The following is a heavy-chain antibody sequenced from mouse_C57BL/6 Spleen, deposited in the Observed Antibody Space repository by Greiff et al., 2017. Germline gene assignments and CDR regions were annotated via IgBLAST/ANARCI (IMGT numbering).Heavy chain of an antibody. J-gene: IGHJ3*01. CDR3: ARSSITTVVATPSY. Sequence: QVQLKQPGAELVKPGASVKLSCKASGYTFTSYWMHWVKQRPGQGLEWIGMIHPNSGSTNYNEKFKSKATLTVDKSSSTAYMQLSSLTSEDSAVYYCARSSITTVVATPSYWGQGTLVTVSA. CDR1: GYTFTSYW. CDR2: IHPNSGST. D-gene: IGHD1-1*01. V-gene: IGHV1-64*01.